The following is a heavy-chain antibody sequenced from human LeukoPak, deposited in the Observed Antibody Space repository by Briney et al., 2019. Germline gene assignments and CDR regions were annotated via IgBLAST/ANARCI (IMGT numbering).Heavy chain of an antibody. Sequence: GGFLRLSCAASGFTFNSYAMSWVRQAPGKGLEWVSAISGSGGSTYYPDSVKGRFTVSRDNSKNTLYLQMNTLRAEDTAVYYCAKPYSSSYRYFDYWGQGTLVTVSS. CDR1: GFTFNSYA. J-gene: IGHJ4*02. V-gene: IGHV3-23*01. CDR3: AKPYSSSYRYFDY. D-gene: IGHD6-6*01. CDR2: ISGSGGST.